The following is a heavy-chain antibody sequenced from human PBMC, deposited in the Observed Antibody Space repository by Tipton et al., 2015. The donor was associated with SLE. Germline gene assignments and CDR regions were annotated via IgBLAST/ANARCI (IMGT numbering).Heavy chain of an antibody. CDR3: AKTVAGAAYLFDL. CDR2: FYHSGSI. D-gene: IGHD6-19*01. Sequence: TLSLTCTASGFSIINGYYWGWIRQSPGKGLEWIGSFYHSGSIYYNPSLNSRVTISLDTSKNQFSLRLTSVTAADTAVYYCAKTVAGAAYLFDLWGQGTLVTVSS. J-gene: IGHJ4*02. V-gene: IGHV4-38-2*02. CDR1: GFSIINGYY.